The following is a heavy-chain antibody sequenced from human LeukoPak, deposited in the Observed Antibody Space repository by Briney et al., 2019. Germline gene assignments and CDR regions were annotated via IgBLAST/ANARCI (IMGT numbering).Heavy chain of an antibody. CDR2: IRSTGGGT. Sequence: GGSLRLSCAASEFTFSSDAMSWVRQTPGKGLEWVSGIRSTGGGTYYADSVKGRFTISRDNSKNTLYLQMNSLGAEDTAVYYCAKELAAVGVPSFDSWGQGTLVTVSS. J-gene: IGHJ4*02. CDR3: AKELAAVGVPSFDS. D-gene: IGHD6-13*01. V-gene: IGHV3-23*01. CDR1: EFTFSSDA.